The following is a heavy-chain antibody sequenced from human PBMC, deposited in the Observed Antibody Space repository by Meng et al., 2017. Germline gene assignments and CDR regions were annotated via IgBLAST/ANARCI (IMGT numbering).Heavy chain of an antibody. D-gene: IGHD2/OR15-2a*01. CDR1: GGSSSSGGYY. V-gene: IGHV4-31*01. CDR2: IYYSGST. Sequence: LRGGGAGLLNPSQTLSLTCTFSGGSSSSGGYYWSWIRQHPGKGLELIGYIYYSGSTYYNPSLKSLVTISVDTSKNQFSLKLSSVTAADTAVYYCARVTSSYYFDYWGQGTLVTVSS. J-gene: IGHJ4*02. CDR3: ARVTSSYYFDY.